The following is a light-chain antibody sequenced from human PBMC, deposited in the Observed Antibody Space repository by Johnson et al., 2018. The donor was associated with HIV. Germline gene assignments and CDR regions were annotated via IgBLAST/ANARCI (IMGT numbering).Light chain of an antibody. J-gene: IGLJ1*01. V-gene: IGLV1-51*01. Sequence: QSVLTQPPSVSAAPGQKVTISCSGSSSNIGRNYVSWYQQLPGTAPKRLIFDNNKRPSGIPDRFSASKSGTSATLGITGLPTGDEADYYCGTWDSSLSADVFVTGTKVTVL. CDR3: GTWDSSLSADV. CDR2: DNN. CDR1: SSNIGRNY.